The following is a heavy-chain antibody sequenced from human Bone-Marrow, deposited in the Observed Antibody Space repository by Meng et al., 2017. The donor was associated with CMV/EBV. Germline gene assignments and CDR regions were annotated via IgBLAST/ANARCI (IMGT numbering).Heavy chain of an antibody. CDR3: ARSSGWSRFNY. V-gene: IGHV1-2*02. J-gene: IGHJ4*02. D-gene: IGHD6-19*01. CDR2: INPNDDT. Sequence: QVQLVLSGAAVKKPGASVKVYCKASGYTVTDYYIHWVRQAPGQWLEWMGWINPNDDTNYAQNFQGRVTMTRDMSINTVYMELSRLTSDDTAVYYCARSSGWSRFNYWGLGTLVTVSS. CDR1: GYTVTDYY.